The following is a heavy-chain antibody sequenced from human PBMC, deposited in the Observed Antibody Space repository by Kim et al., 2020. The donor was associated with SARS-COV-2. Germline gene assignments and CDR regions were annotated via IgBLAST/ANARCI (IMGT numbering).Heavy chain of an antibody. Sequence: GGPLRLSCAASGFTFAPFTMSWVRQVPGKGLEWVASISTGGGSIYYADSVKGRFTISRDNSKSTLFLQLNSLRVEDTAVYYCAKDRDSASWYGYFQSWGQGTLVTVSS. CDR1: GFTFAPFT. CDR3: AKDRDSASWYGYFQS. V-gene: IGHV3-23*01. CDR2: ISTGGGSI. D-gene: IGHD6-13*01. J-gene: IGHJ1*01.